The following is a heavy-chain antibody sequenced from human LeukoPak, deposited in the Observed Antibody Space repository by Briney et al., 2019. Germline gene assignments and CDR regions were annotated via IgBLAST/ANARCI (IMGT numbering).Heavy chain of an antibody. D-gene: IGHD3-10*01. CDR1: GYTFTSYG. V-gene: IGHV1-18*01. J-gene: IGHJ6*02. Sequence: ASVKVSCKASGYTFTSYGISWVRQAPGQGLECMGWISVYNGNTNYAQKLQGRVTMTTDTSTSTAYMELRSLRSDDTAVYYCARDDSMIRGAYYYYGMDVWGLGTTVTVSS. CDR2: ISVYNGNT. CDR3: ARDDSMIRGAYYYYGMDV.